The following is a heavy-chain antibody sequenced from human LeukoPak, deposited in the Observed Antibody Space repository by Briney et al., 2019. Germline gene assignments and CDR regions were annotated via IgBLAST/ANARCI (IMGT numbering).Heavy chain of an antibody. CDR1: GGSFSGYY. J-gene: IGHJ4*02. Sequence: PSETLSLTCAVYGGSFSGYYWSWIRQPPGKGLEWIGEINHSGSTNYNPSLKSRVIISVDTSKNQFSLKLSSVTAADTAVYYCARGRRRVLRIRNVVHDYWGQGTLVTVSS. CDR3: ARGRRRVLRIRNVVHDY. V-gene: IGHV4-34*01. D-gene: IGHD4/OR15-4a*01. CDR2: INHSGST.